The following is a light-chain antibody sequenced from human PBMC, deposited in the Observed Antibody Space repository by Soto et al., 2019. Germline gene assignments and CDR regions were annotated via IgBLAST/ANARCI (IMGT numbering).Light chain of an antibody. V-gene: IGKV3-11*01. Sequence: VLTQSPVTLSLAPRERATVSCRASQSFGGLLAWYQQKPGQAPRLLIYDAYKRATGIPPRFSGSGSGTDFTLTISSLEPEYSAVYYCQQRHMWPITFGQGTRLEIK. CDR2: DAY. J-gene: IGKJ5*01. CDR3: QQRHMWPIT. CDR1: QSFGGL.